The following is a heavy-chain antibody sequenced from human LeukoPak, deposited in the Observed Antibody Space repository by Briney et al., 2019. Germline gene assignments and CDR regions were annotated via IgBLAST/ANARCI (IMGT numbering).Heavy chain of an antibody. J-gene: IGHJ4*02. Sequence: ASVKVSCKASGYTFTGYYMHWVRQAPGQGLEWMGWINPNSGGTNYAQKFQGRVTMTRDTSISTAYMELSRLRSDDTAVYYCARGYGPGSYSYYFDYWGQGTLVTVSS. CDR2: INPNSGGT. V-gene: IGHV1-2*02. CDR3: ARGYGPGSYSYYFDY. D-gene: IGHD3-10*01. CDR1: GYTFTGYY.